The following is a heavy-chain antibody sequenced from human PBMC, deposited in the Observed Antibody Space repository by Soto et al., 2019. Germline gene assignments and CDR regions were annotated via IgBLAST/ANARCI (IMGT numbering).Heavy chain of an antibody. V-gene: IGHV1-69*01. J-gene: IGHJ6*02. CDR2: IIPIVGTG. CDR3: AKVVILVPTASTHYYSHMDV. CDR1: GGTFSNYA. D-gene: IGHD2-2*01. Sequence: QVQLVQSGAEVRKPGSSVTVSCKASGGTFSNYAISWVRQAPGQGLEWMGGIIPIVGTGSYAQKFQGRVTMTADEPTTTAYMELSSLRFEDTAVYYCAKVVILVPTASTHYYSHMDVWCPGTTVTVSS.